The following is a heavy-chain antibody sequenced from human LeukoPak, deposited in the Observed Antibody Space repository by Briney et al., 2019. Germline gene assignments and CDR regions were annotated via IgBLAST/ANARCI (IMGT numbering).Heavy chain of an antibody. CDR1: GFTFTSSA. Sequence: SVKVSCKASGFTFTSSAMQWVRQARGQRLEWIGWIVVGSGNTNYAQKFQERVTITRDMSTSTAYMELSSQRSEDTAVYYCAAVHLGMQFLDYWGQGTLVTVSS. J-gene: IGHJ4*02. CDR2: IVVGSGNT. V-gene: IGHV1-58*02. CDR3: AAVHLGMQFLDY. D-gene: IGHD3-3*02.